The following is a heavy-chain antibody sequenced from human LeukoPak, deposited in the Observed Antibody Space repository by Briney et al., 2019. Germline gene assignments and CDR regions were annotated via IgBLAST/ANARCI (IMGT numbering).Heavy chain of an antibody. V-gene: IGHV4-59*12. Sequence: PSETLSLTCAVYGGSFSSYYWSWIRQPPGKGLEWIGYIYYSGSTNYNPSLKSRVTMSVDTSKNQFSLKLSSVTAADTAVYYCASGVAVAGTGSWFDPWGQGTLVTVSS. J-gene: IGHJ5*02. D-gene: IGHD6-19*01. CDR1: GGSFSSYY. CDR3: ASGVAVAGTGSWFDP. CDR2: IYYSGST.